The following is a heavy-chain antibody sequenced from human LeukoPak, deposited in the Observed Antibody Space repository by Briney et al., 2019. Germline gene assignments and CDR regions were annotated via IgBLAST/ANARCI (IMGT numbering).Heavy chain of an antibody. D-gene: IGHD3/OR15-3a*01. CDR3: ARQGLGLYYFDY. CDR2: IYDSGTT. V-gene: IGHV4-59*08. J-gene: IGHJ4*02. CDR1: GGSISSYY. Sequence: SETLSLTCTVSGGSISSYYWSWIRQPPGKGLEWIGYIYDSGTTNYNPSLKSRVTLSVDTSTSQFSLSLNSMTAADTAVYYCARQGLGLYYFDYWGQGTLVTVSS.